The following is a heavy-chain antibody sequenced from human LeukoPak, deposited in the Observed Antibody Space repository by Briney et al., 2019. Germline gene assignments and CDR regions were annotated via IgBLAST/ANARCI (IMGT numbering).Heavy chain of an antibody. CDR2: IYPADSDT. CDR3: ARLDMGYCSGGSCYPGYFDY. D-gene: IGHD2-15*01. CDR1: GYSFTSYW. Sequence: GESLKISCKGSGYSFTSYWIAWVRQMPGKGLEWMGIIYPADSDTRYSPSFQGQVTISADKSISTAYLQWSSLKASDTAMYYCARLDMGYCSGGSCYPGYFDYWGQGTLVTVSS. J-gene: IGHJ4*02. V-gene: IGHV5-51*01.